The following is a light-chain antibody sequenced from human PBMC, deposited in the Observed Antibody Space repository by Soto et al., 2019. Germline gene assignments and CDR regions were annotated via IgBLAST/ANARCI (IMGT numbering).Light chain of an antibody. V-gene: IGKV3-11*01. J-gene: IGKJ3*01. CDR2: DAS. CDR3: KQRSNLPLIT. Sequence: EIVLTQSPATLSLSPGESATLSCRASQSVSSYLAWYQHKPGQAPRLLVYDASNRAPGIPPRLSRSGSVTDFTLTISIPEPEDFSVYYCKQRSNLPLITFGTGTKVDIK. CDR1: QSVSSY.